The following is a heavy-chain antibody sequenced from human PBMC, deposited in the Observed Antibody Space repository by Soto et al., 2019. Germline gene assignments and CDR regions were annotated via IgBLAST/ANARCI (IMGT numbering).Heavy chain of an antibody. CDR3: ARVQRLASHI. CDR2: ITTSSTSI. D-gene: IGHD6-25*01. CDR1: GVTFSSYS. J-gene: IGHJ3*02. Sequence: EVQLVESGGGLVKPGGSLRLSCAASGVTFSSYSMNWVRQAPGKGLEWVSTITTSSTSIYYADSVKGRFTISSDNAKNFLYLQMNSLRVEDTAVYFCARVQRLASHIWGQGTMVTVSS. V-gene: IGHV3-21*01.